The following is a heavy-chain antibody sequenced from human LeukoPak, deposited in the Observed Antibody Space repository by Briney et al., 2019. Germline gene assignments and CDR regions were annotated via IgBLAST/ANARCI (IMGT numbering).Heavy chain of an antibody. J-gene: IGHJ5*02. D-gene: IGHD3-10*01. Sequence: ASVKVSCKSSGGTFRSYAISWVRQAPAQGLELMGGMNPDSGNTDYEQKSQGRVTFSRTTSISKAYMELRSLTYEDTAVYYCARGKKWFGESTPLFWLDPWGQGTLVTVSS. CDR3: ARGKKWFGESTPLFWLDP. CDR2: MNPDSGNT. V-gene: IGHV1-8*03. CDR1: GGTFRSYA.